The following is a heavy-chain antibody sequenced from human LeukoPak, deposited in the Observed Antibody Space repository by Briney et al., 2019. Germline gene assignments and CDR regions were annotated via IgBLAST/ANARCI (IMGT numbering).Heavy chain of an antibody. CDR2: VSITGGTT. V-gene: IGHV3-23*01. CDR3: AISPLRGYFDL. CDR1: GFTFSDYA. D-gene: IGHD5-12*01. Sequence: GGSLRLSCAASGFTFSDYAMSWVRQAPGRGLEWVSVVSITGGTTYNADSVKGRFTISRDNSKNTLYLQMRNLRVDDTAVYYCAISPLRGYFDLWGRGTLVTVSS. J-gene: IGHJ2*01.